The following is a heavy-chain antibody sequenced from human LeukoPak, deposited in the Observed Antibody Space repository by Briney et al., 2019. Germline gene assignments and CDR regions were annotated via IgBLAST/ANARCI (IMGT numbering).Heavy chain of an antibody. CDR3: ARDRRGIEARTPFDY. V-gene: IGHV4-59*01. CDR1: GGSISSYY. Sequence: SETLSLTCTVSGGSISSYYWSWIRQPPGKGLEWIGYIYYSGSTNYNPSLKSRVTISVGTSKNQFSLKLSSVTAADTAVYYCARDRRGIEARTPFDYWGQGTLVTVSS. J-gene: IGHJ4*02. CDR2: IYYSGST. D-gene: IGHD6-6*01.